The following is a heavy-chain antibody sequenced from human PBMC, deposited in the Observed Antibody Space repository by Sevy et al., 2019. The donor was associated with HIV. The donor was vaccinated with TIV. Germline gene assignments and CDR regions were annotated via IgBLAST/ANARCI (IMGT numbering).Heavy chain of an antibody. CDR1: GGSISSSSYC. CDR2: FYYRGTT. V-gene: IGHV4-39*07. D-gene: IGHD3-3*01. J-gene: IGHJ4*02. CDR3: ARLRDY. Sequence: SETLSLTCTVSGGSISSSSYCWGWIRQTPRKGLEWIGSFYYRGTTHYNPSLKGRVTISVDASRNQFSLTLSSVTAADTAVYHCARLRDYWGQGTLVTVSS.